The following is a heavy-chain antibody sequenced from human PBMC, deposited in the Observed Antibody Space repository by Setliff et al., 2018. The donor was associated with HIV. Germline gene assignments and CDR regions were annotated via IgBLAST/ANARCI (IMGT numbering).Heavy chain of an antibody. V-gene: IGHV4-34*01. CDR3: ATLKMATIYRDFDY. J-gene: IGHJ4*02. CDR1: GGSFNHYY. D-gene: IGHD5-12*01. CDR2: INHRGST. Sequence: SETLSLTCAVYGGSFNHYYWTWVRQPPGKGLEWIGEINHRGSTNCNPSLKSRVSISVDTSKNQFSLKLSSVTAADTAVYYCATLKMATIYRDFDYWGQGTPVTVSS.